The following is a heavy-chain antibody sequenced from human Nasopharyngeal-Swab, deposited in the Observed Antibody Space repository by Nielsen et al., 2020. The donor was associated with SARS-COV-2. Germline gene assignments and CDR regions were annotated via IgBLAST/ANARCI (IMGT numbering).Heavy chain of an antibody. CDR1: GFTFSSYW. V-gene: IGHV3-74*01. J-gene: IGHJ5*02. CDR2: IDEHGSTI. CDR3: GRDVGGRFST. Sequence: GESLKISCVASGFTFSSYWMHWVRQVPGKGLVWVSRIDEHGSTINHADSVEGRFTISRDNAKNTLFLQMNSLRAEDTAVYYCGRDVGGRFSTWGQGTLVTVSS. D-gene: IGHD3-16*01.